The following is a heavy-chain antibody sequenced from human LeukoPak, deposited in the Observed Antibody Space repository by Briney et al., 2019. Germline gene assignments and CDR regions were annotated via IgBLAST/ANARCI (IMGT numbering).Heavy chain of an antibody. V-gene: IGHV3-23*01. Sequence: GGSLRLSCAASGFTFSSYAMSWVRQAPGKGLEWVSGLTGSGGNTYYADSVKGRFTISRDNSKNTLYLQMNSLRAEDTAVYYCAKDPEGWGYGDYGFVVGWFDPWGQGTLVTVSS. CDR2: LTGSGGNT. CDR1: GFTFSSYA. D-gene: IGHD4-17*01. CDR3: AKDPEGWGYGDYGFVVGWFDP. J-gene: IGHJ5*02.